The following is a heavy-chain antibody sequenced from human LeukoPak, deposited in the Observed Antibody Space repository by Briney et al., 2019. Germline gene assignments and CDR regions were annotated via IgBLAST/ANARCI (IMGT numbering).Heavy chain of an antibody. J-gene: IGHJ3*01. V-gene: IGHV3-30*09. D-gene: IGHD2-15*01. CDR2: ISTDSINK. CDR3: ARRPRGYALDV. CDR1: GFTFSDYA. Sequence: GGSLRLSCTTSGFTFSDYAMHWVRQAPGKGLEWVALISTDSINKYYAESVAGRFAVSRDDSNSTLFLHLDTLRTDDTAVYYCARRPRGYALDVWGQGTMVIVS.